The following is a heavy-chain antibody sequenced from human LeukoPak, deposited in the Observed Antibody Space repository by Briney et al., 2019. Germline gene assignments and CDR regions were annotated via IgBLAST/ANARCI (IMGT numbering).Heavy chain of an antibody. D-gene: IGHD5-18*01. J-gene: IGHJ4*02. V-gene: IGHV7-4-1*02. CDR3: ARGKHSLPDY. CDR2: INTNTGNP. CDR1: GYTFTSYA. Sequence: GSVRVSCEASGYTFTSYAMNWVRQAPGQGLEWMGWINTNTGNPTYAQGFTGRFVFSLDTSVSTAYLQISSLRTEDTAVYYCARGKHSLPDYWGQGTLVTVSS.